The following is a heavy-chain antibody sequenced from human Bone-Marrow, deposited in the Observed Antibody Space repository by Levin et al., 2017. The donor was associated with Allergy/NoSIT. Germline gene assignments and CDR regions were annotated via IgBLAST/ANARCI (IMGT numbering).Heavy chain of an antibody. Sequence: GESLKISCKGSGYSFTSYWINWVRQMPGKGLEWVGRIDPSDSYTKYSPSFQGHVTISADKSISTAYLQWRSLKASDTAMYYCASGIGVDFDYWGQGTLVTVSS. D-gene: IGHD2-21*01. CDR1: GYSFTSYW. V-gene: IGHV5-10-1*01. CDR2: IDPSDSYT. J-gene: IGHJ4*02. CDR3: ASGIGVDFDY.